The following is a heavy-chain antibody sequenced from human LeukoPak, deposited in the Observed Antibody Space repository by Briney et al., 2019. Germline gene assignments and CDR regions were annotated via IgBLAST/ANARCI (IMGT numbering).Heavy chain of an antibody. CDR2: ISAYNGNT. CDR1: GYTFTSYG. Sequence: ASVKVSCKASGYTFTSYGISRVRQAPGQGLEWMGWISAYNGNTNYAQKLQGRATMTTDTSTSTAYMELRSLRSDDTAVYYCARGWSSSWFEGYYYYYGMDVWGQGTTVTVSS. J-gene: IGHJ6*02. V-gene: IGHV1-18*01. CDR3: ARGWSSSWFEGYYYYYGMDV. D-gene: IGHD6-13*01.